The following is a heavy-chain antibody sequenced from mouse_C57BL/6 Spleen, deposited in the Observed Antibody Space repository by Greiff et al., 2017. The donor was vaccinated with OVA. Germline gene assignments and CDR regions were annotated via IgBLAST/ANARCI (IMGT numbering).Heavy chain of an antibody. CDR3: ARRGYDGYSDV. CDR1: GYAFTNYL. D-gene: IGHD2-3*01. J-gene: IGHJ1*03. Sequence: QVQLQQSGAELVRPGTSVKVSCKASGYAFTNYLIEWVKQRPGQGLEWIGVINPGSGGTNYNEKFKGKATLTADKSSSTAYMQLSSLTSEDAAVYFCARRGYDGYSDVWGTGTTVTVSS. CDR2: INPGSGGT. V-gene: IGHV1-54*01.